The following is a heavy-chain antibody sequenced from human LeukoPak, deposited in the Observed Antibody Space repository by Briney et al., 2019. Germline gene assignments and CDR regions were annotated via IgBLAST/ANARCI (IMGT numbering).Heavy chain of an antibody. CDR1: GYTFTSYD. V-gene: IGHV1-8*03. D-gene: IGHD3-22*01. CDR2: MNPNSGNT. J-gene: IGHJ6*03. CDR3: ARVAWKYYYDSSGFDYYYYYMDV. Sequence: ASVKVSCKACGYTFTSYDINWVRQATGQGLEWMGWMNPNSGNTGYAQKFQGRVTITRNTSISTAYMELSSLRAEDTAVYYCARVAWKYYYDSSGFDYYYYYMDVWGKGTTVTVSS.